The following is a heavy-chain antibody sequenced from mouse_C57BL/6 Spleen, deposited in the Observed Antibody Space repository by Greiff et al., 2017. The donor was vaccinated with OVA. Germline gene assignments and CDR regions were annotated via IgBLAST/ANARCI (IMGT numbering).Heavy chain of an antibody. CDR1: GFTFSSYA. V-gene: IGHV5-4*01. CDR3: ARDSLRRFDY. D-gene: IGHD1-2*01. J-gene: IGHJ2*01. Sequence: EVQLVESGGGLVKPGGSLKLSCAASGFTFSSYAMSWVRQTPEKRLEWVATISDGGSYTYYPDNVKGRFTISRDNAKNNLYLQMSHLKSEDTAMYYCARDSLRRFDYWGQGTTLTVSS. CDR2: ISDGGSYT.